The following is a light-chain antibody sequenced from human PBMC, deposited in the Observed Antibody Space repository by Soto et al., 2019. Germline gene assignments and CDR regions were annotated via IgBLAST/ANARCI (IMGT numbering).Light chain of an antibody. J-gene: IGKJ4*01. CDR3: QQYDNLPLT. CDR2: DAS. V-gene: IGKV1-33*01. CDR1: QDISNY. Sequence: DIQMTQSPSSLSASVGDRVTITCQASQDISNYLNWYQQKPGKAPKLLIYDASNLETGVPSRFSGSGSGTDFTFTISSLQHEDIATYYCQQYDNLPLTLGGGTTVDIK.